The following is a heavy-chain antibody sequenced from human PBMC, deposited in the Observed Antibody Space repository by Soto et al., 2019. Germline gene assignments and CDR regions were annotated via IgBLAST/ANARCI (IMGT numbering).Heavy chain of an antibody. CDR1: GGSISSGGYY. Sequence: SETLSLTCTVSGGSISSGGYYWSWIRQHPGKGLEWIGYIYYSGSTYYNPSLKSRVTISVDTSKNQFSLKLSSVTAADTAVYYCAGGKTGLVKWFDPWGQGTLVTVPS. CDR3: AGGKTGLVKWFDP. CDR2: IYYSGST. V-gene: IGHV4-31*03. D-gene: IGHD1-1*01. J-gene: IGHJ5*02.